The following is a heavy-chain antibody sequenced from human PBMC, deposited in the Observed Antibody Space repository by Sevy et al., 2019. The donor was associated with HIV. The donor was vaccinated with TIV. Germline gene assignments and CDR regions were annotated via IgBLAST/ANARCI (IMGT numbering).Heavy chain of an antibody. CDR1: GGSISGYY. D-gene: IGHD3-16*02. V-gene: IGHV4-59*01. CDR3: ARTPVIMITSGGVIALRQFDF. Sequence: SETLSLTCTVSGGSISGYYWSWIRQPPGKGLEWIGYIYYSGSTNYNPSLKNRVTISVDTSKNQFSLKMSSVTAADTAVYYCARTPVIMITSGGVIALRQFDFWGQGTLVTVSS. J-gene: IGHJ4*02. CDR2: IYYSGST.